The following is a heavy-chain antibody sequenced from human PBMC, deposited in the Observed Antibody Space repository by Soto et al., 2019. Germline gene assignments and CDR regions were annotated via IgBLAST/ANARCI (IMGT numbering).Heavy chain of an antibody. CDR3: AKVSGIVVVPAAFNWFDP. Sequence: EASVKVSCKASGGTFSSYAISWVRQAPGQGLEWMGGIIPIFGTANYAQKFQGRVTITADESTSTAYMELSSLRSEDTAVYYCAKVSGIVVVPAAFNWFDPWGQGALVTVSS. D-gene: IGHD2-2*01. CDR2: IIPIFGTA. CDR1: GGTFSSYA. V-gene: IGHV1-69*13. J-gene: IGHJ5*02.